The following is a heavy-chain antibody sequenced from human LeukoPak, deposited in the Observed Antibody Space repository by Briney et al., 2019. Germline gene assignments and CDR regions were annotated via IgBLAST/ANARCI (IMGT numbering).Heavy chain of an antibody. CDR2: ILPIFGTA. CDR1: GGTFSSYA. Sequence: GASVKVSCKASGGTFSSYAISWVRQAPGQGLEWMGGILPIFGTANYAQKFQGRVTITADESTSTAYMELSSLRSEDTAVYYCARDGGAAYYYYYYMDVWGKGTTVTVSS. D-gene: IGHD6-13*01. CDR3: ARDGGAAYYYYYYMDV. V-gene: IGHV1-69*13. J-gene: IGHJ6*03.